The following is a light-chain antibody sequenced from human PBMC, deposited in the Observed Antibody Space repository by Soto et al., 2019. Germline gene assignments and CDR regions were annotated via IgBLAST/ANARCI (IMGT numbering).Light chain of an antibody. CDR2: EVS. J-gene: IGLJ1*01. CDR1: SSDVGAYNY. Sequence: QSGPTEPASVSGSLGQSITISCTGTSSDVGAYNYVSWYQQQPGKAPKLMISEVSNRPSGVSNRFSGSKSGNTASLIISGLQAEDEADYYCCSFTSITTYVFGTGTKV. V-gene: IGLV2-14*01. CDR3: CSFTSITTYV.